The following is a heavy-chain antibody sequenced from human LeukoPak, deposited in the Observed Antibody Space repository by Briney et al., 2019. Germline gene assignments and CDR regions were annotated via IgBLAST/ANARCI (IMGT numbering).Heavy chain of an antibody. J-gene: IGHJ5*02. Sequence: APVKVSCKASGGTFSSYAISWVRQAPGQGLEWMGRIIPILGIANYAQKFQGRVTITADKSTSTAYMELSSLRSEDTAVYYCARLQYVDNWFDPWGQGTLVTVSS. D-gene: IGHD4-4*01. V-gene: IGHV1-69*04. CDR2: IIPILGIA. CDR3: ARLQYVDNWFDP. CDR1: GGTFSSYA.